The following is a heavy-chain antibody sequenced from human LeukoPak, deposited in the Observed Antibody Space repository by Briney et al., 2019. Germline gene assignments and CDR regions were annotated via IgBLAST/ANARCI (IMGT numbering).Heavy chain of an antibody. V-gene: IGHV3-7*04. J-gene: IGHJ4*02. Sequence: TGGSLRLSCAASGFTFSTYWMSWVRQAPGKGLEWVANIKQDGSEKYYVNSVKGRFTISRDNAENSLYLQMNSLRAEDTAVYYCARYSTAWAYWGQGTLVTVSS. CDR2: IKQDGSEK. CDR3: ARYSTAWAY. D-gene: IGHD6-19*01. CDR1: GFTFSTYW.